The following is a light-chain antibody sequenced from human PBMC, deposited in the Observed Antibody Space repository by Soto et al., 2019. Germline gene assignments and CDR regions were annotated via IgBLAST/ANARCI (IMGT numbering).Light chain of an antibody. V-gene: IGLV2-14*01. J-gene: IGLJ3*02. Sequence: QSAVTQPDSVSGSPGQSITSSCTGTSRDVGGYNYVSWYQQHPGKARKLMVYEVRNRPSGVSNRFSGSKSCNTASLTISGLQPEDEADYYCSLYTISSTWVFGGGSKFTVI. CDR1: SRDVGGYNY. CDR2: EVR. CDR3: SLYTISSTWV.